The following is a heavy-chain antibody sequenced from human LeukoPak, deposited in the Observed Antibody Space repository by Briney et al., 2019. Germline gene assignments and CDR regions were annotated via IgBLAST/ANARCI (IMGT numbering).Heavy chain of an antibody. CDR1: GYTFTSYY. D-gene: IGHD4-23*01. CDR2: INPSGGST. Sequence: ASVTVSCKASGYTFTSYYMHWVRQAPGQELEWMGLINPSGGSTSYAQKFQGRVTMTRDTSTSTVYMELSSLRSEDTAVYYCARVKNSKFDYWGQGTLVTVSS. V-gene: IGHV1-46*01. J-gene: IGHJ4*02. CDR3: ARVKNSKFDY.